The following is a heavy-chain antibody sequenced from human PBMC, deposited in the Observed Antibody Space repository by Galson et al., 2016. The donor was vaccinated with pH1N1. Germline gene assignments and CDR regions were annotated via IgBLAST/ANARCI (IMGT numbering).Heavy chain of an antibody. J-gene: IGHJ6*02. CDR2: IIPIFGTP. Sequence: SVKVSCKASGGTISEYAISWVRQAPGQGLEWMGGIIPIFGTPNYAQNFRGRLKITADKSTSTVYLEKESLTPDDTAGYYCARGRVPIFGVIKYYGMDVWGQGTLVTVSS. CDR1: GGTISEYA. V-gene: IGHV1-69*06. D-gene: IGHD3-3*01. CDR3: ARGRVPIFGVIKYYGMDV.